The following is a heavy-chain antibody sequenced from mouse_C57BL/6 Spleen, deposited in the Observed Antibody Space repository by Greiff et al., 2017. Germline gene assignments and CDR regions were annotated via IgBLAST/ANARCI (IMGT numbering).Heavy chain of an antibody. Sequence: VKLQESGAELARPGASVKLSCKASGYTFTSYGISWVKQRTGQGLEWIGEIYPRSGNTYYNEKFKGKATLTADKSSSTAYMELRSLTSEDSAVYFCASHYGSSYGYWGQGTTLTVSS. V-gene: IGHV1-81*01. CDR3: ASHYGSSYGY. D-gene: IGHD1-1*01. CDR1: GYTFTSYG. J-gene: IGHJ2*01. CDR2: IYPRSGNT.